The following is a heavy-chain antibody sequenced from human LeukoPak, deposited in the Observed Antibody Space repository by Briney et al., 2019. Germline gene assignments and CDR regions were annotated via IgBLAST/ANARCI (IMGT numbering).Heavy chain of an antibody. CDR2: VYDSGST. V-gene: IGHV4-59*08. J-gene: IGHJ5*02. CDR1: GGSISSYY. D-gene: IGHD3-10*01. Sequence: SETLSLTCAVSGGSISSYYWTWTRQPPGKGLEWIGYVYDSGSTNYNPSLQSRVTISVDTSKSQFSLKLTSVTAADTAVYYCARRGGRGSSYWFDPWGQGTLVTVSS. CDR3: ARRGGRGSSYWFDP.